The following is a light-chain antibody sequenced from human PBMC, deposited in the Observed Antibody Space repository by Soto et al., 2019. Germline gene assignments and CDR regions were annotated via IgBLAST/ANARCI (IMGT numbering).Light chain of an antibody. Sequence: EIVMTQSPATLSVSPGERATLSCRASQSVSSNLAWYQQKPGQAPMLLIYGASTSATGIPARFSGSGSGTEFTLTISSLQSEDVAVYYCQQYNNWPPWTFGQGTKVESK. V-gene: IGKV3-15*01. CDR1: QSVSSN. CDR3: QQYNNWPPWT. CDR2: GAS. J-gene: IGKJ1*01.